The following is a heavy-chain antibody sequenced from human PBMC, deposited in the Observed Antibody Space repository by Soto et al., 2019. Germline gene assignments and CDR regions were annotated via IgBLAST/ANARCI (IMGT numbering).Heavy chain of an antibody. D-gene: IGHD6-19*01. V-gene: IGHV4-39*02. Sequence: SETLSLTCTVSGGSISSSSYYWGWIRQPPGKGLEWIGSIYYGGSTKYNPSLKSRVAISIDTSTNDLSLRLSSVTAADTAVYYCARGKRIQRLGRVLAGLHDYWGRGTLVTVSS. CDR3: ARGKRIQRLGRVLAGLHDY. J-gene: IGHJ4*02. CDR1: GGSISSSSYY. CDR2: IYYGGST.